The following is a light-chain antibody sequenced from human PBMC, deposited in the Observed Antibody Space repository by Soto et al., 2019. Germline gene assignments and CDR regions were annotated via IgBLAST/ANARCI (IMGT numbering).Light chain of an antibody. Sequence: EIVLTQSPGTLSLSPGERATLSCRASQSVGSTYLVWYQQKPGQAPRLLIYGASSRATGIPDRFSGSGSGTDFSITMSRLEHRDFAVYYCQQYGSSPWTFGQGNKGEIK. CDR3: QQYGSSPWT. J-gene: IGKJ1*01. CDR1: QSVGSTY. V-gene: IGKV3-20*01. CDR2: GAS.